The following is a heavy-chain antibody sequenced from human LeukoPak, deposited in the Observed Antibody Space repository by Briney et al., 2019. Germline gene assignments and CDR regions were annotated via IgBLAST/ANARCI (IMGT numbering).Heavy chain of an antibody. V-gene: IGHV3-23*01. CDR2: IICSGGST. Sequence: RGSLRLSWSASGFTFSSYAISWVRQAPREGLELVSAIICSGGSTYYADSVTGPVTISRDNYQKTLYMQMNSVRADDTAVYYCPKEPRDYWGQGTLVTVSS. CDR3: PKEPRDY. CDR1: GFTFSSYA. J-gene: IGHJ4*02.